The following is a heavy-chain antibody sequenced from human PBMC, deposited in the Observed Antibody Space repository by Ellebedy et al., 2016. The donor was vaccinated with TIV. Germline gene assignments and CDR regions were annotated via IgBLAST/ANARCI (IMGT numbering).Heavy chain of an antibody. D-gene: IGHD2-15*01. Sequence: PGGSLRLSCAASGFTFSSYAMHWVRQAPGKGLEWVAVISYDGSTKYYADSVKGRFTISRDNSKNTLYLQMNSLRAEDTAVYYCASKELGYCSGGSCYPLTNPPDYWGQGTLVTVSS. V-gene: IGHV3-30-3*01. CDR3: ASKELGYCSGGSCYPLTNPPDY. J-gene: IGHJ4*02. CDR2: ISYDGSTK. CDR1: GFTFSSYA.